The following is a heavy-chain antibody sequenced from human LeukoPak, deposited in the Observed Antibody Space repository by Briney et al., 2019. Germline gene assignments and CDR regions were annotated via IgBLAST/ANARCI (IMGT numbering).Heavy chain of an antibody. D-gene: IGHD3-9*01. J-gene: IGHJ5*02. CDR3: ARDNRGGILTSYGDWFDP. CDR2: IYYSGAT. CDR1: GDSISSGGSC. Sequence: SQTLSLTCTVSGDSISSGGSCWSWIRQHPGKGLEWIGYIYYSGATYYNPSLKSRVTISVDTSKNQFSLKLSSVTAADTAVYYCARDNRGGILTSYGDWFDPWGQGTLVTVSS. V-gene: IGHV4-31*03.